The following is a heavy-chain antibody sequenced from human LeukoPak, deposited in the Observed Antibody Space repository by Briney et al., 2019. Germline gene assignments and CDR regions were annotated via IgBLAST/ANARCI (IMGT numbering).Heavy chain of an antibody. CDR1: GYTFTSYY. D-gene: IGHD3-10*01. CDR2: INPSGGST. J-gene: IGHJ4*02. CDR3: ARVYSPRGAFDY. Sequence: ASVKVSCKASGYTFTSYYMHWVRQAPGQGLEWMGIINPSGGSTSYAQKFQGRVTMTRDMSTSTVYMELSSLRSEDTAVYYCARVYSPRGAFDYWGQGTLVTVSS. V-gene: IGHV1-46*01.